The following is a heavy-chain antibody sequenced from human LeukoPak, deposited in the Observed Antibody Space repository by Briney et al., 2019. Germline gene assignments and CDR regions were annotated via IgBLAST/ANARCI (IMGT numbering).Heavy chain of an antibody. D-gene: IGHD3-22*01. CDR1: GFTFSSYA. J-gene: IGHJ5*02. CDR2: ISGSGGST. CDR3: AKGSSITMISRRKNWFDP. V-gene: IGHV3-23*01. Sequence: SGGSLRLSCAASGFTFSSYAMSWVRQAPGKGLEWVSAISGSGGSTYYADSVKGRFTISRDNSKNTLYLQMNSLRAEDTAVYYCAKGSSITMISRRKNWFDPWGQGTLVTVSS.